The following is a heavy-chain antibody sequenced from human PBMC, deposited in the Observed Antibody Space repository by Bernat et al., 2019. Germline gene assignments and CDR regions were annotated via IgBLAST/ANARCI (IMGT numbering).Heavy chain of an antibody. CDR3: ARRGYYGN. J-gene: IGHJ4*02. CDR2: ISYDGSTK. V-gene: IGHV3-30*01. D-gene: IGHD3-3*01. CDR1: GFTFSSFA. Sequence: QVQLVESGGGVVQPGRSLRLSCATSGFTFSSFAMHWVRQAPGKGLEWVAVISYDGSTKYSADSVRGRFTISRDNSKNTLYLQMNSLRVDDTAVYYCARRGYYGNWGQGTLVTVPS.